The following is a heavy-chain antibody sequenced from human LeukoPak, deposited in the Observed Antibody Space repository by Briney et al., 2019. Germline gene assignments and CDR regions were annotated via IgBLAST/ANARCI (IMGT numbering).Heavy chain of an antibody. CDR3: ARDGEYGTGSYYRGSFDY. V-gene: IGHV1-2*02. Sequence: ASVKVSCKASGYSFTAFYIHWVRQAPGQGLEWMGWIHPSSGDTRYAQKFQGRVTMARDTSISTVYMDLSSLGSDDTAVYYCARDGEYGTGSYYRGSFDYWGQGILVTVS. J-gene: IGHJ4*02. D-gene: IGHD3-10*01. CDR2: IHPSSGDT. CDR1: GYSFTAFY.